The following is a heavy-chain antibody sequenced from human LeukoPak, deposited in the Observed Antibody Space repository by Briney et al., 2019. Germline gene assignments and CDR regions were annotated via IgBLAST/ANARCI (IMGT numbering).Heavy chain of an antibody. Sequence: SETLSLTCAVYGGSFSGYYWSWIRQPSGKGLEWIGEINHSGSTNYNPSLKSRVTISVDTSKNQFSLKLSSVTAADTAVYYCARGGGVDTAMDYWGQGTLVTVSS. CDR3: ARGGGVDTAMDY. D-gene: IGHD5-18*01. CDR1: GGSFSGYY. J-gene: IGHJ4*02. CDR2: INHSGST. V-gene: IGHV4-34*01.